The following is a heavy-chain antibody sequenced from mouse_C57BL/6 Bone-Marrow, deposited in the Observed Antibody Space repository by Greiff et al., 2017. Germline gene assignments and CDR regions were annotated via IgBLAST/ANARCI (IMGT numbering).Heavy chain of an antibody. J-gene: IGHJ4*01. V-gene: IGHV1-55*01. D-gene: IGHD4-1*01. CDR2: IYPGSGST. Sequence: QVQLQQPGAELVMPGASVKLSCKASGYTFTSYWITWVKQRPGQGLEWIGDIYPGSGSTNYNEKFKSKATLTVDTSSSTAYMQLSSLTSEDSAVYYCARSPNRDYAMDYWGQGTSVTVSA. CDR3: ARSPNRDYAMDY. CDR1: GYTFTSYW.